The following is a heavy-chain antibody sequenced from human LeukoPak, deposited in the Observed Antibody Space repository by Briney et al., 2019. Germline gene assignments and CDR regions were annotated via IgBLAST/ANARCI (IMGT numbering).Heavy chain of an antibody. CDR3: VYIVAREGY. CDR1: GGTFSSYA. D-gene: IGHD5-12*01. CDR2: IIPILGIA. V-gene: IGHV1-69*04. J-gene: IGHJ4*02. Sequence: SVKVSCKASGGTFSSYAISWVRQVPGQGLEWMGRIIPILGIANYAQKFQGRVTITADKSTSTAYMELSSLRSEDTAVYYCVYIVAREGYWGQGTLVTVSS.